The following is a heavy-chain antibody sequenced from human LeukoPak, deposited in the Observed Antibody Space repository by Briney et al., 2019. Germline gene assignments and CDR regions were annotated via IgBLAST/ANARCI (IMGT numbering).Heavy chain of an antibody. D-gene: IGHD6-13*01. CDR2: ISAYNGNT. Sequence: RASVKVSSKASGYTFTSYGISWVRQAPGQGLEWMGWISAYNGNTNYAQKLQGRVTMTTDTSTSTAYMELRSLRSDDTAVYYCARDGPGEAAAGYYYYGMDVWGKGTTVTVSS. V-gene: IGHV1-18*04. J-gene: IGHJ6*04. CDR1: GYTFTSYG. CDR3: ARDGPGEAAAGYYYYGMDV.